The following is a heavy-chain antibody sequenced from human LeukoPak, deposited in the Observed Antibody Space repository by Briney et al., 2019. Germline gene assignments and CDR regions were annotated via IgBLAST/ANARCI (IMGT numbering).Heavy chain of an antibody. Sequence: ASVKVCCKASGYTFTGYYMHWVRQAPGQGLERMGWIHPNTGGTNYAQKFQGRVTMSRNTSISTAYMELSRLRSDDTAVYYCARRVVNGVVVAARFDPWGQGTLVTVSS. CDR1: GYTFTGYY. J-gene: IGHJ5*02. CDR2: IHPNTGGT. D-gene: IGHD2-15*01. CDR3: ARRVVNGVVVAARFDP. V-gene: IGHV1-2*02.